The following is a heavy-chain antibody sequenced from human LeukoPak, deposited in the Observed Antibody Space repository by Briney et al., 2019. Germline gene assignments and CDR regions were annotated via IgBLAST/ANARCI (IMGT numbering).Heavy chain of an antibody. CDR3: ARVTRLRSTPSFDY. J-gene: IGHJ4*02. CDR1: GGSISSYY. D-gene: IGHD5-12*01. CDR2: IYYSGST. Sequence: SETLSLTCTVSGGSISSYYWSWIRQPPGKGLEWIGYIYYSGSTNYNPSLKSRVTISVDTSKNQFSLKLSSVTAADTAVYYCARVTRLRSTPSFDYWGQGTLVTVSS. V-gene: IGHV4-59*01.